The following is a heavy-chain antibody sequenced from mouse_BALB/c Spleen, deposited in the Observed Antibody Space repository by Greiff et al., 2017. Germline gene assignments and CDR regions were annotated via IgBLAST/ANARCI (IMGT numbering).Heavy chain of an antibody. D-gene: IGHD2-1*01. CDR1: GFNIKDTY. V-gene: IGHV14-3*02. CDR2: IDPANGNT. Sequence: VHVKQSGAELVKPGASVKLSCTASGFNIKDTYMHWVKQRPVQGLEWIGRIDPANGNTKYDPKFQGKATITADTSSNTAYLQLSSLTSEDTAVYYCAREDYYGNHYAMDYWGQGTSVTVSS. J-gene: IGHJ4*01. CDR3: AREDYYGNHYAMDY.